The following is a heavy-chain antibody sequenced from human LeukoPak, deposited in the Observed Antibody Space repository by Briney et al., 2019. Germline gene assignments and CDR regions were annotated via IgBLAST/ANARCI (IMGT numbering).Heavy chain of an antibody. CDR3: AKGYRYYYYGMDV. CDR1: GFTFNTYV. Sequence: GGSLRLSCAASGFTFNTYVMSWVRQAPGKGLEWVSIISDVGAKAYYADPVKGRFTISRDNSKNTLYLQMNSLRAEDTAVYYCAKGYRYYYYGMDVWGQGTTVTVSS. J-gene: IGHJ6*02. CDR2: ISDVGAKA. V-gene: IGHV3-23*01. D-gene: IGHD3-10*01.